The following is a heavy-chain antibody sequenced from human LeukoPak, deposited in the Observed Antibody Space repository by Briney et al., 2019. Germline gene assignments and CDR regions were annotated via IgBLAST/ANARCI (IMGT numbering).Heavy chain of an antibody. V-gene: IGHV5-51*01. J-gene: IGHJ4*02. D-gene: IGHD3-10*01. CDR2: IYPGDSDT. CDR1: GYNFTSYW. Sequence: GESLKISCKGSGYNFTSYWIGWVRPMPGKGLEWMGIIYPGDSDTRYSPSFQGQVTISADKSISTAYLQWSSLKASDTAMYYCARLGGSGSYYNLYFDYWGQGTLVTVSS. CDR3: ARLGGSGSYYNLYFDY.